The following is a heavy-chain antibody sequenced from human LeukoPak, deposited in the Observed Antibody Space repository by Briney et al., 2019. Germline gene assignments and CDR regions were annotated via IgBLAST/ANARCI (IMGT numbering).Heavy chain of an antibody. CDR3: AVQYGSGSKIDY. CDR2: IIPILGIA. D-gene: IGHD3-10*01. CDR1: GGTFSSYA. V-gene: IGHV1-69*04. Sequence: GASVKVSCKASGGTFSSYAISWVRQAPGQGLEWMGRIIPILGIANYAQKFQGRVTITADKSTSTAYMGLSSLRSEDTAVYYCAVQYGSGSKIDYWGQGTLVTVSS. J-gene: IGHJ4*02.